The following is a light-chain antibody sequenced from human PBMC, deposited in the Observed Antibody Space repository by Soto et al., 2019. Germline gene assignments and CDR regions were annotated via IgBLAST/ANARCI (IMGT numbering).Light chain of an antibody. J-gene: IGKJ4*01. CDR3: QDRSNWPLFT. V-gene: IGKV3D-20*02. CDR2: GAS. Sequence: EIVLTQSPGTLSLSPGERATLSCRASQSVSSKLAWYQQKPGQAPRLLIYGASSRATGIPDRFTGSGSGTDFTLTISRLEPEDFAVYYCQDRSNWPLFTFGRGTKVDIK. CDR1: QSVSSK.